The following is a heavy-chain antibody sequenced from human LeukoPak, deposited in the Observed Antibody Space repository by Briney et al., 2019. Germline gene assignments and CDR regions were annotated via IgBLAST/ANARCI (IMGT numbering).Heavy chain of an antibody. V-gene: IGHV4-30-4*01. CDR2: AYSSGST. D-gene: IGHD2-15*01. CDR1: GVSISSGDYY. Sequence: PSETLSLTCTVSGVSISSGDYYWSWIRQPPGKGLEWIGYAYSSGSTYYNPSLKSRVTISVDTSKNQFSLKLSSVTAADTAVYYCARCVVAVTPSLPFPDYYYYYMDVWGKGTTVTVSS. CDR3: ARCVVAVTPSLPFPDYYYYYMDV. J-gene: IGHJ6*03.